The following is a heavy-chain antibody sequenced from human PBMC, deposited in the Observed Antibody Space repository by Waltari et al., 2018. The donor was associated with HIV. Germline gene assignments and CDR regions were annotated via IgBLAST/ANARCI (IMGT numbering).Heavy chain of an antibody. CDR3: ATQKFWSSGNYHFDY. Sequence: QVPRSPSGAEVNTPGAQWKRSCQASGCTLHAHSMHQVRQAPGQGLEWVGSSDREINDPPLYAQMLRGRVTLTEDTSTDTAYMELSGLMSEDTAIYYCATQKFWSSGNYHFDYWGQGTLVTVS. J-gene: IGHJ4*01. V-gene: IGHV1-24*01. D-gene: IGHD1-26*01. CDR2: SDREINDPP. CDR1: GCTLHAHS.